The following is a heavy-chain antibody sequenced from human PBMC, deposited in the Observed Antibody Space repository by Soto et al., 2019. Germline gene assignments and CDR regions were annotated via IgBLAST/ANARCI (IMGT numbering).Heavy chain of an antibody. D-gene: IGHD6-19*01. CDR1: GYPYTNSY. J-gene: IGHJ6*02. CDR2: IHTNTGGT. V-gene: IGHV1-2*02. CDR3: ASDFRTRGWFRQAGNFAMDV. Sequence: QVQLVQSGAEVRKPGASVKVSCKASGYPYTNSYLHWVRPAPGQGLEWMGWIHTNTGGTNYAQKFQGRVTMTRDTSVSTVYMELNRLTSDDTAIYFCASDFRTRGWFRQAGNFAMDVWGQGHTVTVS.